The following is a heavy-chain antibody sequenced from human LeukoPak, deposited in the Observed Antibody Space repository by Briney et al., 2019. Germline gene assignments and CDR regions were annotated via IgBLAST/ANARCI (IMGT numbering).Heavy chain of an antibody. CDR1: GFTFSSYW. V-gene: IGHV3-7*01. CDR2: IKQDGSEK. Sequence: GGSLRLSCAASGFTFSSYWMSWVRQAPGKGLEWVANIKQDGSEKYYVDSVKGRFTISRDNAKNSLYLQMNSLRAEDTAVYYCARDSSDSGSSPSDFWGQGTLVTVSS. J-gene: IGHJ4*02. CDR3: ARDSSDSGSSPSDF. D-gene: IGHD3-10*01.